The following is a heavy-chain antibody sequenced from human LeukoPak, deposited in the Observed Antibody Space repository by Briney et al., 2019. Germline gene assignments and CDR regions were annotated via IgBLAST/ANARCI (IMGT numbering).Heavy chain of an antibody. CDR2: IKPDGSDT. CDR3: ARGKYGGYFIDY. V-gene: IGHV3-74*01. J-gene: IGHJ4*02. CDR1: GFTFTTHW. D-gene: IGHD5-12*01. Sequence: GGSLRLSCGASGFTFTTHWIHWVRQAPGKGLVWVSRIKPDGSDTNYTDSVKGRFTISRDNAKNTVYLQMNSLKAEDTAVYYCARGKYGGYFIDYWGQGTLVTVSS.